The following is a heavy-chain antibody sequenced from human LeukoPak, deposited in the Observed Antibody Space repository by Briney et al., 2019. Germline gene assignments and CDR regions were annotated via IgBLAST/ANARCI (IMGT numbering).Heavy chain of an antibody. CDR2: ISYDGSVQ. J-gene: IGHJ6*02. V-gene: IGHV3-30*04. CDR3: ARDSVGSPWDFWSGNYYYYGMDV. Sequence: GRSLRLSCAASGFTFSHYAMYWVRQAPGKGLEWVALISYDGSVQYYADSVKGRFTISRDNSKNTLYLQMNSLRAEDTAVYYCARDSVGSPWDFWSGNYYYYGMDVWGQGTTVTVSS. CDR1: GFTFSHYA. D-gene: IGHD3-3*01.